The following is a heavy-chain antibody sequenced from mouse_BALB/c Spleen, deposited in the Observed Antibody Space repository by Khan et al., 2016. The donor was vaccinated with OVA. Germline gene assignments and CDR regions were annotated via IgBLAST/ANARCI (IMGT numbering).Heavy chain of an antibody. CDR2: IYPYNDGT. CDR3: ARGGFGSFAY. V-gene: IGHV1S136*01. J-gene: IGHJ3*01. Sequence: VQLKESGPELVKPGASVKMSCKASGYTFTSYIMHWVKQKPGQGLECIGYIYPYNDGTNYNEQFKGKATLSSDKSSSTAYMELSSLTSEDSAVYYCARGGFGSFAYWGQGTLVTVSA. D-gene: IGHD2-2*01. CDR1: GYTFTSYI.